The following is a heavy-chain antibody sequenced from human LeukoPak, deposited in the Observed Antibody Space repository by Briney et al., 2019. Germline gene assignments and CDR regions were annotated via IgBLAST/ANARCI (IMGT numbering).Heavy chain of an antibody. V-gene: IGHV4-61*08. D-gene: IGHD7-27*01. CDR3: ARVNRGAFDI. CDR2: IYYSGST. CDR1: GGSISSGGYY. J-gene: IGHJ3*02. Sequence: PSQTLSLTCTVSGGSISSGGYYWSWIRQPPGKGLEWIGYIYYSGSTNYNPSLKSRVTISVDTSKNQFSLKLSSVTAADTAVYYCARVNRGAFDIWGQGTMVTVSS.